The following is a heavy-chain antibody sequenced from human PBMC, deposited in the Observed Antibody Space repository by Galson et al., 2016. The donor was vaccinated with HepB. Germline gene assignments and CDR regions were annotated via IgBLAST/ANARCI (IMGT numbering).Heavy chain of an antibody. CDR3: ARFTQEWLDRVYYFDY. J-gene: IGHJ4*02. Sequence: SLRLSCAASGFTFGRYAMSWVRQAPGKGLEWVSAISGDGGSTYDAGSVQGRFTSSRDRSTNTMYLQMNSLRTDDTAVYYCARFTQEWLDRVYYFDYWGQGTLVTVSS. CDR1: GFTFGRYA. CDR2: ISGDGGST. V-gene: IGHV3-23*01. D-gene: IGHD6-19*01.